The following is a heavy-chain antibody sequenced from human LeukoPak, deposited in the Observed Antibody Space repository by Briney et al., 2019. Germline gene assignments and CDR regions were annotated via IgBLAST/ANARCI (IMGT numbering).Heavy chain of an antibody. Sequence: GGSLRLSCAASGFTFSSYAMSWVRQAPGKGLEWVSAISGSGGSTYYADSVKGRSTISRDNSKNTLYLQVNSLRAEDTAVYYCAKAHRYYGSGSYFDYWGQGTLVTVSS. CDR2: ISGSGGST. D-gene: IGHD3-10*01. J-gene: IGHJ4*02. CDR1: GFTFSSYA. V-gene: IGHV3-23*01. CDR3: AKAHRYYGSGSYFDY.